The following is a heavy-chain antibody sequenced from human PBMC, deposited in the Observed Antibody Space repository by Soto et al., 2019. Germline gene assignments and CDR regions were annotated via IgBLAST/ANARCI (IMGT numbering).Heavy chain of an antibody. CDR1: GFTFSSYS. V-gene: IGHV3-21*01. J-gene: IGHJ6*02. D-gene: IGHD2-2*01. CDR3: ARMAPAMPGGMDV. Sequence: GGSLRLSCSSSGFTFSSYSMNWVRQAPGKGLEWVSSISSSSSYIYYADSVKGRFTISRDNAKNSLYLQMNSLRAEDTAVYYCARMAPAMPGGMDVWGQGTTVTVSS. CDR2: ISSSSSYI.